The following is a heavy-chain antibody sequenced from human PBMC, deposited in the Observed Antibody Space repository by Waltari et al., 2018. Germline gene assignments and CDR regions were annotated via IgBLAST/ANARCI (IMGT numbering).Heavy chain of an antibody. CDR2: VNWNGGNT. V-gene: IGHV3-20*01. Sequence: EVQLVESGGGVIRPGGSLRLPCAASGFTFDDFGLNWVRQAPGKWLEWVAGVNWNGGNTGYADSVKGRFTISRDNARNSLDLQMNSLRVEDTALYRCVRASKDDYYYYPMDVWGQGTTVTVSS. J-gene: IGHJ6*02. CDR3: VRASKDDYYYYPMDV. D-gene: IGHD3-16*01. CDR1: GFTFDDFG.